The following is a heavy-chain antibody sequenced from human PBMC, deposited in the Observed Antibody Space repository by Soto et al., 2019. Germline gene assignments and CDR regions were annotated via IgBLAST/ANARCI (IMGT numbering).Heavy chain of an antibody. D-gene: IGHD3-9*01. Sequence: PAETLSLTCAVYGASFSGYYWNWIRQPPGKGLEWIGEINHGGDTNYNPSLKSRVTISMDTSKNQFSLKLTSVSAADTAVYFCARRTGTLDYWGQGTQVTVSS. CDR3: ARRTGTLDY. J-gene: IGHJ4*02. V-gene: IGHV4-34*01. CDR1: GASFSGYY. CDR2: INHGGDT.